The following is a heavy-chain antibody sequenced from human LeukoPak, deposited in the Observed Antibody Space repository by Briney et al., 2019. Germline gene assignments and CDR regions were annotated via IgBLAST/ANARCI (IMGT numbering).Heavy chain of an antibody. CDR1: GYRFTSYW. Sequence: GEALKISFKGSGYRFTSYWIGWVRPMPGKGLGWMGIIYPGDSDTRYSPSFQGQVTISADKSISTAYLQWSSLKASDTAMYYCAMTYYRGYSYGLSYWGQGTLVTVSS. CDR3: AMTYYRGYSYGLSY. D-gene: IGHD5-18*01. V-gene: IGHV5-51*01. CDR2: IYPGDSDT. J-gene: IGHJ4*02.